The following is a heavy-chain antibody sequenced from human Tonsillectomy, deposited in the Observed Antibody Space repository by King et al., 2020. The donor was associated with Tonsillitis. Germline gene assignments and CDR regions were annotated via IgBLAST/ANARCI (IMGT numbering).Heavy chain of an antibody. J-gene: IGHJ4*02. D-gene: IGHD3-22*01. V-gene: IGHV4-39*07. CDR2: INYSGST. CDR3: ARQHGDMYYYDSSGFDY. CDR1: GGSISSSRYY. Sequence: QLQESGPGLVKPSETLSLTCTVSGGSISSSRYYWGWIRQPPGKGLEWIGSINYSGSTYYKPSLKSRVAISVDTSKNQFSLKLSSVTAADTAVYYCARQHGDMYYYDSSGFDYWGQGTLVTVSS.